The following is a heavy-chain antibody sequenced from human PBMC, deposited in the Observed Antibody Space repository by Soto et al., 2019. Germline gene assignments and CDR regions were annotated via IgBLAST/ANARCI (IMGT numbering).Heavy chain of an antibody. D-gene: IGHD7-27*01. CDR2: IIPIFGTA. V-gene: IGHV1-69*13. Sequence: ASVKVSCKASGGTFSSYAISWVRQAPGQGLEWMGGIIPIFGTANYAQKFQGRVTITADESTSTAYMELSSLRSEDTAVYYCARPDNWGREDAFDIWGQGTMVTVSS. CDR3: ARPDNWGREDAFDI. CDR1: GGTFSSYA. J-gene: IGHJ3*02.